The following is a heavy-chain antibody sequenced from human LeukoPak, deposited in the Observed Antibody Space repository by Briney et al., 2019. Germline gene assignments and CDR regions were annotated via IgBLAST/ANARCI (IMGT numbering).Heavy chain of an antibody. CDR1: GYTFTSYY. Sequence: VASVKVSCKASGYTFTSYYMHWVRQAPGQGLEWMGIINPSGGSTSYAQKFQGRVTMTRDTSTSTVYMELSSLRSEDTAVYYCARDFRSRLITMIEGLFDYWGQGTLVPVSS. V-gene: IGHV1-46*01. CDR3: ARDFRSRLITMIEGLFDY. D-gene: IGHD3-22*01. CDR2: INPSGGST. J-gene: IGHJ4*02.